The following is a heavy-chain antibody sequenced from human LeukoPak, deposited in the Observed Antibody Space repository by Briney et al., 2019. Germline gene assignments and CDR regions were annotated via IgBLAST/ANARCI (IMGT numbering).Heavy chain of an antibody. V-gene: IGHV4-30-4*01. J-gene: IGHJ4*02. D-gene: IGHD3-10*01. CDR2: IYYSGST. CDR1: GGSISSGDYY. Sequence: PSETLSLTCTVSGGSISSGDYYWSWIRQPPGKGLEWIGYIYYSGSTYYNPSLKSRVTISVDTSKNQFSLKLSSVTAADTAVYYCARDEDGSGSYDYWGQGTLVTVSS. CDR3: ARDEDGSGSYDY.